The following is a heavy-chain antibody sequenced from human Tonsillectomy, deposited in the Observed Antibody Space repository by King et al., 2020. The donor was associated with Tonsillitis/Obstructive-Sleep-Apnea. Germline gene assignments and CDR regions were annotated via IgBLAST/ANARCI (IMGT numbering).Heavy chain of an antibody. Sequence: VQLVESGGGVVQPGRSLRLSCAASGFTFSSYGMHWVRQAPGKGPEWVAVIWDGGSNKYYADSGKGRFPISRENSKNTLYLQMNSPRAEDTAVYYCARDRGFGAAMQDAINYYYYYMDVWGKGTTVTVSS. CDR3: ARDRGFGAAMQDAINYYYYYMDV. J-gene: IGHJ6*03. CDR2: IWDGGSNK. CDR1: GFTFSSYG. D-gene: IGHD2-2*01. V-gene: IGHV3-33*01.